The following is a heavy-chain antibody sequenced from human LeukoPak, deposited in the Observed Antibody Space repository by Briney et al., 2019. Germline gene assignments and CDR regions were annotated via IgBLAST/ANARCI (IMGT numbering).Heavy chain of an antibody. V-gene: IGHV1-18*01. J-gene: IGHJ4*02. Sequence: GASVKVSCKASGYTFTSYGINWVRQAPGQGLEWMGWISAYNGNTNYAQKLQGRVTMTTDTSTSTAYMELRSLRSDDTAVYYCARDLDAYGGKGLFDYWGQGTLVTVSS. D-gene: IGHD4-23*01. CDR1: GYTFTSYG. CDR2: ISAYNGNT. CDR3: ARDLDAYGGKGLFDY.